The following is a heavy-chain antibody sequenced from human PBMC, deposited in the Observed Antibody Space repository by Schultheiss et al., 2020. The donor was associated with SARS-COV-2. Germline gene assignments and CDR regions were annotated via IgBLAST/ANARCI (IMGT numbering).Heavy chain of an antibody. CDR2: INPNSGGT. Sequence: ASVKVSCKASGYTFTGYYMHWVRQAPGQGLEWMGWINPNSGGTNYAQKFQGRVTMTRDTSISTAYMELSRLRSDDTAVYYCARVPLAGLPFNWFDPWGQGTLVTVSS. CDR1: GYTFTGYY. D-gene: IGHD2-15*01. V-gene: IGHV1-2*02. CDR3: ARVPLAGLPFNWFDP. J-gene: IGHJ5*02.